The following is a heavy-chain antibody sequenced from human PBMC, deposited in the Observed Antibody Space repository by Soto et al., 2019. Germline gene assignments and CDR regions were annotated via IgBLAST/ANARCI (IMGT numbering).Heavy chain of an antibody. D-gene: IGHD6-6*01. CDR3: AKTSAVHSSSSPEFDY. Sequence: PGGSLRLSCAASGFTFSSYAMSWVRQAPGKGLEWVSAISGSGGSTYYADSVKGWFTISRDNSKNTLYLQMNSLRAEDTAVYYCAKTSAVHSSSSPEFDYWGQGTLVTVSS. J-gene: IGHJ4*02. CDR2: ISGSGGST. CDR1: GFTFSSYA. V-gene: IGHV3-23*01.